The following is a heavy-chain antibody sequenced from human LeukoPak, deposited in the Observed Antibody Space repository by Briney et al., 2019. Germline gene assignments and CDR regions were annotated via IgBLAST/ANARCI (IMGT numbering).Heavy chain of an antibody. Sequence: GGSLRLSCAASGFTFSSYWMSWVRQAPGKGLEWVANIKQDGSEKYYVDSVKGRFTFSRDNAKNSLYLQMNSLRAEDTAVYYCARARVLTIFGVAGPRAFDIWGQGTMVTVSS. CDR1: GFTFSSYW. V-gene: IGHV3-7*01. J-gene: IGHJ3*02. CDR3: ARARVLTIFGVAGPRAFDI. D-gene: IGHD3-3*01. CDR2: IKQDGSEK.